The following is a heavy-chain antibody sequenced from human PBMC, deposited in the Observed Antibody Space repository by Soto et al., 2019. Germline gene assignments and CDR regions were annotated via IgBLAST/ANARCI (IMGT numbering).Heavy chain of an antibody. J-gene: IGHJ4*02. CDR1: GESISSGGYY. Sequence: QVQLQESGPGLVKPSQTLSLTCSVSGESISSGGYYWSWIRHHPGKGLEWIGYIYDSESAYYNPSLKSRVTISMDTSKNHFAKRLSSVTAADTAVYYCARASSSSSAADYWGQGTLATVSS. CDR3: ARASSSSSAADY. V-gene: IGHV4-31*03. D-gene: IGHD6-6*01. CDR2: IYDSESA.